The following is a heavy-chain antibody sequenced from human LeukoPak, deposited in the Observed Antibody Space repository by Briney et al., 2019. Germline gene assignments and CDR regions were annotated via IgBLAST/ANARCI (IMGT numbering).Heavy chain of an antibody. CDR2: ISGDNT. CDR1: GFSFISYA. CDR3: ARVPRGKWFDP. Sequence: GGSLRLSCAGSGFSFISYAMSWVRQAPGKGLEWVSGISGDNTFYADSVKGRLAISRDSSKNTLYLQMNGLRAEDTAIYYCARVPRGKWFDPWGQGTLVTVSS. V-gene: IGHV3-23*01. J-gene: IGHJ5*02.